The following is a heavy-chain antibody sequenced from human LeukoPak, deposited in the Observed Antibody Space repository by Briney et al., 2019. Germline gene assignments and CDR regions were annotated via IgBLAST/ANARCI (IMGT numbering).Heavy chain of an antibody. Sequence: GESLKISCKGSGYSFTSYWIGWVRQMPGKGLEWMVIIYPGDSDTRYSPSFQGQVTISADKSISTAYLQWSSLKASDTAMYYCARLGSEYYDFWSGYYPTSNWFDPWGQGTLVTVSS. CDR1: GYSFTSYW. V-gene: IGHV5-51*01. CDR3: ARLGSEYYDFWSGYYPTSNWFDP. CDR2: IYPGDSDT. J-gene: IGHJ5*02. D-gene: IGHD3-3*01.